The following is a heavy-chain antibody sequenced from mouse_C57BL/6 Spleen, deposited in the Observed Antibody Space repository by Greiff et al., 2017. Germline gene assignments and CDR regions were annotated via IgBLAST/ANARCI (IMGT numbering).Heavy chain of an antibody. Sequence: VQLVESGPELVKPGASVKISCKASGYAFSSSWVNWVKQRPGKGLEWIGRIYPGDGDTNYNGKFKGKATLTADKASSTAYMQLSSLTSEDSAVYFCARRERDFDYWGQGTTLTVSS. J-gene: IGHJ2*01. V-gene: IGHV1-82*01. CDR3: ARRERDFDY. CDR2: IYPGDGDT. CDR1: GYAFSSSW.